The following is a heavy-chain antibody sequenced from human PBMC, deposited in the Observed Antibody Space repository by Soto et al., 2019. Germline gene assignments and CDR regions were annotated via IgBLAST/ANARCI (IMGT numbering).Heavy chain of an antibody. Sequence: GGSLRLSCAASGFTFSSYAMSWVRQAPGKGLEWVSSISGGSGSTFYTDSVKGRFTISRDNSRNTLYLQMNSLRAEDTAVYYCAKCRWLITGDFDYWGQGTLVTVSS. J-gene: IGHJ4*02. CDR2: ISGGSGST. D-gene: IGHD3-16*01. CDR3: AKCRWLITGDFDY. V-gene: IGHV3-23*01. CDR1: GFTFSSYA.